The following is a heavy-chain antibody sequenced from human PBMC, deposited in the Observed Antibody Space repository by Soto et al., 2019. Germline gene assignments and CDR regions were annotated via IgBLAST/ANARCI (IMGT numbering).Heavy chain of an antibody. J-gene: IGHJ4*02. Sequence: QVQLVQSGAEVKKPESSVKVSCKAPGGTFSTYAISWVRQAPGQGLEWMGGIIPMFGTANYAQRFQDRVTVTAERSNNTVYLELSRLRSEDTAVYFCASGIQLWLRRINNGYSGWGQGTLVTVSS. CDR3: ASGIQLWLRRINNGYSG. CDR2: IIPMFGTA. CDR1: GGTFSTYA. V-gene: IGHV1-69*12. D-gene: IGHD5-18*01.